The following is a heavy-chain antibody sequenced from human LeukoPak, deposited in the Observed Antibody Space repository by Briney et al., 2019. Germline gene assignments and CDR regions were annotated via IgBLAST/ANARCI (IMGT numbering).Heavy chain of an antibody. J-gene: IGHJ4*02. Sequence: SVKVSCKASGGTFSSYAISWARQAPGQGLEWMGGIIPIFGTANYAQKFQGRVTITTDESTSTAYMELSSLRSEDTAVYYCATATTYKWELPRRWGQGTLVTVSS. V-gene: IGHV1-69*05. CDR3: ATATTYKWELPRR. D-gene: IGHD1-26*01. CDR1: GGTFSSYA. CDR2: IIPIFGTA.